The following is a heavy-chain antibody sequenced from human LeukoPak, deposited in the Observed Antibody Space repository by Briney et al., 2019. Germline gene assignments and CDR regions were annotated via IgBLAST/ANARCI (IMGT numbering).Heavy chain of an antibody. J-gene: IGHJ6*02. CDR1: GFTFSSYW. CDR3: ARDLALGFGSFPISGMDV. V-gene: IGHV3-74*01. D-gene: IGHD3-10*01. Sequence: GGSLRLSCAASGFTFSSYWMHWVRQAPAKGRVWVSRINRDGSSPSYADSAKGGFTISRDNDKNTLYLQMNSLRAEYTAVYYCARDLALGFGSFPISGMDVWGQGTTVTVSS. CDR2: INRDGSSP.